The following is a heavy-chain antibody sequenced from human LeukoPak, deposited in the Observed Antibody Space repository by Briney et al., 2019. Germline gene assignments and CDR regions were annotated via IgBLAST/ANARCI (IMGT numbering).Heavy chain of an antibody. CDR3: ARQVWDYYGSGSYRRAFYYYGMDV. Sequence: SETLSLTCTVSGGSISSSSYYWSWIRQPPGKGLEWIGYIYYSGSTNYNPSLKSRVTISVDTSKNQFSLKLSSVTAADTAVYYCARQVWDYYGSGSYRRAFYYYGMDVWGQGTTVTVSS. D-gene: IGHD3-10*01. CDR2: IYYSGST. V-gene: IGHV4-61*05. CDR1: GGSISSSSYY. J-gene: IGHJ6*02.